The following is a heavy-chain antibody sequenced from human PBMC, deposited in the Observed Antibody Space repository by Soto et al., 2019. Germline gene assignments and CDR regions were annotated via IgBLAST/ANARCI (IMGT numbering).Heavy chain of an antibody. CDR3: ARDRQWELLVADVGFDY. CDR1: GFTFSSYA. V-gene: IGHV3-30-3*01. Sequence: QVQLVESGGGVVQPGRSLRLSCAASGFTFSSYAMHWVRQAPGKGLEWVAVISYDGSNKYYADSVKDRFTISRDNSKNTLYLQMNSLRAEDTAVYYCARDRQWELLVADVGFDYWGQGTLVTVSS. CDR2: ISYDGSNK. J-gene: IGHJ4*02. D-gene: IGHD1-26*01.